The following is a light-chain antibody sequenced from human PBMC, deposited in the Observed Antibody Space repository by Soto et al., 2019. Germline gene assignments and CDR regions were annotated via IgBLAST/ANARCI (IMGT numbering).Light chain of an antibody. V-gene: IGKV1-33*01. Sequence: DIQMTQSPSSLSASVGDRVTLTCQASQDISNYLNWYQQKPGKAPKLLIYDASNLKTGVPSRFSGSGSGTDFTFTISSLQPEDIATYYCQQYDNLLTFGGGTKVEIK. CDR3: QQYDNLLT. J-gene: IGKJ4*01. CDR2: DAS. CDR1: QDISNY.